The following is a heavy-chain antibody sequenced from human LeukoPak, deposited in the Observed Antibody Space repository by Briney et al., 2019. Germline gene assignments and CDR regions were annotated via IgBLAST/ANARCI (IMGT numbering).Heavy chain of an antibody. CDR1: GFTFGDYA. J-gene: IGHJ4*02. Sequence: GGSLRLSCTASGFTFGDYAMSWVRQAPGKGLEWVGFIRSKAYGGTTEYAASVKGRFTISRDDSKSIAYLQMNSLKPEDTAVYYCTRLVGGGPFDYWGQGTLVTVSS. CDR3: TRLVGGGPFDY. CDR2: IRSKAYGGTT. D-gene: IGHD2-15*01. V-gene: IGHV3-49*04.